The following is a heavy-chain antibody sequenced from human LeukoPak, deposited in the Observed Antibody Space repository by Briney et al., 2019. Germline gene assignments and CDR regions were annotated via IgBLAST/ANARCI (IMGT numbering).Heavy chain of an antibody. CDR3: ARRYMATSAEDFDY. D-gene: IGHD5-24*01. V-gene: IGHV3-30*02. J-gene: IGHJ4*02. Sequence: GGSLRLSCAASGFTFSSYGMHWVRQAPGKGLEWVAFIRYDGSNKYYADSVKGRFTISRDNAKNSLYLQMNSLTAEDAAMYYCARRYMATSAEDFDYWGQGTLVTVSS. CDR1: GFTFSSYG. CDR2: IRYDGSNK.